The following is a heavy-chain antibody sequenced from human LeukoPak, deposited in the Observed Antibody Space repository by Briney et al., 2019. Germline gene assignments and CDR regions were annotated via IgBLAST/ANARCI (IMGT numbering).Heavy chain of an antibody. CDR2: INHSGST. V-gene: IGHV4-34*01. J-gene: IGHJ4*02. Sequence: SETLSLTCAVYGGSFSGYYWSWIRQPPGKGLEWIGEINHSGSTNYNPSLKSRVTISVDTSKNQFSLKLSSVTAADTAVYYCASPALLTGRSIDYWGQGTLVTVSS. CDR3: ASPALLTGRSIDY. CDR1: GGSFSGYY. D-gene: IGHD3-9*01.